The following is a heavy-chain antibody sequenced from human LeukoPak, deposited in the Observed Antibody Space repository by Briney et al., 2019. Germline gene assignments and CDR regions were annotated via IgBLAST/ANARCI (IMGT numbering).Heavy chain of an antibody. CDR2: ISAYNGNT. CDR1: GYTFTSYD. Sequence: ASVKVSCKASGYTFTSYDINWVRQAPGQGLEWMGWISAYNGNTNYAQKLQGRVTMTTDTSTSTAYMELRSLRSDDTAVYYCAREDLRFEGNDYWGQGTLVTVSS. D-gene: IGHD3-16*01. V-gene: IGHV1-18*01. CDR3: AREDLRFEGNDY. J-gene: IGHJ4*02.